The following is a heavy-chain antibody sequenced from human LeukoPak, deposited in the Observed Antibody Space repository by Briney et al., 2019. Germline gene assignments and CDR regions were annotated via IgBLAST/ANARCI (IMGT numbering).Heavy chain of an antibody. CDR1: GFVFSNYW. CDR3: ARAVASTECY. J-gene: IGHJ4*02. Sequence: GGSLRLSCAASGFVFSNYWMTWVRQAPGKGLEWVASINDGGSGKYYVDSVKGRFTISRDNAQKSLYLEMHSLRAEDTAVYYCARAVASTECYWGQGTLVTVSS. CDR2: INDGGSGK. D-gene: IGHD3-3*01. V-gene: IGHV3-7*03.